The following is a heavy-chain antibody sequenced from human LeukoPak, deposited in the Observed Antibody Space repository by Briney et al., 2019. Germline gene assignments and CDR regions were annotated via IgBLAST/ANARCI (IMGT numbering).Heavy chain of an antibody. V-gene: IGHV3-21*01. J-gene: IGHJ2*01. D-gene: IGHD2-21*02. CDR3: ARLAYCGGDCYWFDL. Sequence: GGSLRLSCAASGFTFSTYSMNWVRQAPGKGLEWVSSITVSTSYIYYADSVRGRFTISRDNAKNSLYLQMNSLRAEDTAVYHCARLAYCGGDCYWFDLWGRGTLVTISP. CDR1: GFTFSTYS. CDR2: ITVSTSYI.